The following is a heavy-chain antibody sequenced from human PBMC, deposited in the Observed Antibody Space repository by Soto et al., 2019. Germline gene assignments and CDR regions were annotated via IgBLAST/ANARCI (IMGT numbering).Heavy chain of an antibody. D-gene: IGHD6-13*01. Sequence: SETLSLTCAVYGGSFSGYYWSWIRQPPGKGLEWIGHIYNRGSTNYNPSLKSRVTISLDMSKNHFSLKLSSVTAADTAVYYCARGGIAAAGPVGFDPWGQGTLVTVSS. CDR1: GGSFSGYY. J-gene: IGHJ5*02. V-gene: IGHV4-59*08. CDR3: ARGGIAAAGPVGFDP. CDR2: IYNRGST.